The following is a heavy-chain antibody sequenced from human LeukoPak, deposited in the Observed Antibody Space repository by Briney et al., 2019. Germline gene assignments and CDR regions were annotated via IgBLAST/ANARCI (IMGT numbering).Heavy chain of an antibody. CDR1: GGSISSGGYS. Sequence: SQTLSLTCAVSGGSISSGGYSWSWIRQPPGRGLEWIGYIYHSGSTYYNPSLKSRVIISVDRSKNQFSLKLSSVTAADTAVYYCARGPFGSGIDYWGQGTLVTVSS. D-gene: IGHD3-10*01. CDR2: IYHSGST. CDR3: ARGPFGSGIDY. V-gene: IGHV4-30-2*01. J-gene: IGHJ4*02.